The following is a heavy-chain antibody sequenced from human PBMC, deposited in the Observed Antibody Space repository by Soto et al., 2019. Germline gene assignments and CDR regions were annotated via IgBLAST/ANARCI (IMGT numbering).Heavy chain of an antibody. V-gene: IGHV3-11*06. CDR1: GFTFSDYF. CDR3: VRDSARIVVVPRVDGDNWLDP. D-gene: IGHD2-2*01. Sequence: GGSLRLSCAASGFTFSDYFMSWIRPAPGKGLEWVSFISGSSDNIKYADSVKGRFTISRDNAKNSLYLQMNSLRAEDTAVYYCVRDSARIVVVPRVDGDNWLDPWGQGTLVTVSS. CDR2: ISGSSDNI. J-gene: IGHJ5*02.